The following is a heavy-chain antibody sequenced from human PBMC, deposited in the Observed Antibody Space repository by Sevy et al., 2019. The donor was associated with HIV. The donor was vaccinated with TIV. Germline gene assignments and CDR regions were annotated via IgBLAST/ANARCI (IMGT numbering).Heavy chain of an antibody. J-gene: IGHJ3*01. V-gene: IGHV4-59*13. CDR2: IYNSANT. Sequence: SETLSLTCTVSGGSIRRYYWSWIRQPPGKGLEWIGYIYNSANTNYNPSLKSRVTISVDTSKNQFSLRLSSVTAADTAVYYCARVFDSEGAFDLWGQRTMVTVSS. CDR1: GGSIRRYY. D-gene: IGHD2-21*01. CDR3: ARVFDSEGAFDL.